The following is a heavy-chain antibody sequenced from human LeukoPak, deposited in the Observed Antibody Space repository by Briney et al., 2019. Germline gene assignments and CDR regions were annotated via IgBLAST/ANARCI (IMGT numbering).Heavy chain of an antibody. D-gene: IGHD2-15*01. V-gene: IGHV1-69*05. CDR2: VVPFFGTA. CDR3: ASALVPATEEYYFDY. J-gene: IGHJ4*02. CDR1: GGTFSSYA. Sequence: SVKVSCKASGGTFSSYAISWVRQAPGQGLEWIGGVVPFFGTANYAQKFQGRVTITTDESTSTAYMELSGLRSEDTAVYYCASALVPATEEYYFDYWGQGTLVTVSS.